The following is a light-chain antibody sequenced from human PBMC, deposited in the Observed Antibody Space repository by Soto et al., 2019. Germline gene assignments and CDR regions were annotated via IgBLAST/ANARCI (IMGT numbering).Light chain of an antibody. V-gene: IGLV1-44*01. Sequence: QSVLTQPPSASGAPGQRVTISCSGSTSNIGTDTVNWYQQLPGTAPKLLIYGNAQRPSGVPDRFSGSKSATSASLAISGLQSKDEADYYCAAWDDSLNGWVFGGGTKLTVL. CDR1: TSNIGTDT. J-gene: IGLJ3*02. CDR2: GNA. CDR3: AAWDDSLNGWV.